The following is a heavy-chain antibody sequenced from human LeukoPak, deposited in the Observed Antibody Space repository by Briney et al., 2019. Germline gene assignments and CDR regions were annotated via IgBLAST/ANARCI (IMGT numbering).Heavy chain of an antibody. D-gene: IGHD4-17*01. CDR1: GFTFSDYY. CDR3: ARRFVTVTTFELAFDI. CDR2: ISSSGSTI. V-gene: IGHV3-11*01. J-gene: IGHJ3*02. Sequence: PGGSLRLSCAASGFTFSDYYMSWIRQAPGKGLEWVSYISSSGSTIYYADSVKGRFTISRDNAKNSLYLQMNSLRAEDTAVYYCARRFVTVTTFELAFDIWGQGTMVTVSS.